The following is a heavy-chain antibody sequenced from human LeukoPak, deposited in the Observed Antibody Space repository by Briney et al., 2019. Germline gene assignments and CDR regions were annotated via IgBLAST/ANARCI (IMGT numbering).Heavy chain of an antibody. CDR1: GYAFTGYY. CDR2: INPNSGGT. J-gene: IGHJ3*02. D-gene: IGHD1-26*01. Sequence: ASVKVSCKASGYAFTGYYMHWVRQAPGQGLEWMGRINPNSGGTNYAQKFQGRVTMTRDTSISTAYMELSRLRSDDTAVYYCARDRSWRSGSYGVDAAFDIWGQGTMVTVSS. V-gene: IGHV1-2*06. CDR3: ARDRSWRSGSYGVDAAFDI.